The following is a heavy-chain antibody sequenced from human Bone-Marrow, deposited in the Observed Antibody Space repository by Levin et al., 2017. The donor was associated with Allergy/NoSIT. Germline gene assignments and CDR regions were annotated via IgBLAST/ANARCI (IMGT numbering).Heavy chain of an antibody. Sequence: GESLKISCKCSGYTFKNYWIGWVRQMPGRGLEWMAMIYVGDFDTRYSPSFEGQVTISADRATTTAYLHWSSLRTSDTATYYCARHGAGFGSAIDAFDVWGLGTLVTVSS. CDR1: GYTFKNYW. J-gene: IGHJ3*01. CDR2: IYVGDFDT. CDR3: ARHGAGFGSAIDAFDV. D-gene: IGHD6-19*01. V-gene: IGHV5-51*01.